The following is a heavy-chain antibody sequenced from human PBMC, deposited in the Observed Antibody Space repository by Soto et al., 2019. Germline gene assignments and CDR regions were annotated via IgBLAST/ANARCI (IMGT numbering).Heavy chain of an antibody. CDR1: VFSLSTSGVG. D-gene: IGHD4-17*01. CDR2: IYWDDDK. V-gene: IGHV2-5*02. CDR3: ARFMTAGTTSPWFDP. Sequence: SGPTLVKPTQTLTLTCTFSVFSLSTSGVGVGWIRQPPGKALEWLALIYWDDDKRYSPSLKCRHTITKDTFNNQVVLSMPNMGPVATATYYCARFMTAGTTSPWFDPWGQGTLVTVSS. J-gene: IGHJ5*02.